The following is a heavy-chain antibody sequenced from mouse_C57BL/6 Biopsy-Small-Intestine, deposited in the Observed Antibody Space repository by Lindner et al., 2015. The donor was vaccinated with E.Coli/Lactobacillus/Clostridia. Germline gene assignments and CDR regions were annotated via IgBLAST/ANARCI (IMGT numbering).Heavy chain of an antibody. D-gene: IGHD1-1*01. J-gene: IGHJ3*01. V-gene: IGHV10-3*01. Sequence: VQLQESGGGLVQPKGSLKLSCAASGFTFNTYAMHWVRQAPGKGLEWVARIRSKSTNYATYYVDSVKDRFTISRDDSQSMLYLQMNNLKTEDTAMYYCVRAYYYGSSPWFAYWGQGTLVTVPA. CDR3: VRAYYYGSSPWFAY. CDR2: IRSKSTNYAT. CDR1: GFTFNTYA.